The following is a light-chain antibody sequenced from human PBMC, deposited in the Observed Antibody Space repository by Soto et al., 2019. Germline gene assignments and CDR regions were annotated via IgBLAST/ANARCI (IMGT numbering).Light chain of an antibody. CDR1: QSVRSNY. CDR3: QQYLYLSRS. Sequence: EIVLTQSPGTLSLSPGERATLSCRASQSVRSNYLAWYQQKHGQAPRLLIYNSSTRATGIPDGFSGSGSGTGFTLTISILKHEDFTRYYCQQYLYLSRSFGQGTQVEI. CDR2: NSS. V-gene: IGKV3-20*01. J-gene: IGKJ1*01.